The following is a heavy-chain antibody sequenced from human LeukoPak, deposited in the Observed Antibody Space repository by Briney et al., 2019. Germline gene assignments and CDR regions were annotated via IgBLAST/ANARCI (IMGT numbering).Heavy chain of an antibody. Sequence: SGPALFQPTQPLTLTCTFSGFSLSTSGMCVSWIRQPPGKALEWLARIDWDDDKYYSTSLKTRLTISKDTSKNHVVLIMTNMDPVDTATYYCASTTVAAYPAPMDVWGQGTTVTVSS. CDR3: ASTTVAAYPAPMDV. D-gene: IGHD6-19*01. CDR1: GFSLSTSGMC. J-gene: IGHJ6*02. V-gene: IGHV2-70*11. CDR2: IDWDDDK.